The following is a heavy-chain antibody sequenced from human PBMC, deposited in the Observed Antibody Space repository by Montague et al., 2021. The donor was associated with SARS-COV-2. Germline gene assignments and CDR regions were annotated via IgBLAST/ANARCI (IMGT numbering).Heavy chain of an antibody. CDR2: IFHSGRT. V-gene: IGHV4-59*01. CDR1: GDSIDSFY. D-gene: IGHD3-22*01. J-gene: IGHJ6*02. Sequence: SETLSLTCTVSGDSIDSFYWCWIRRPPVKGLEWVGCIFHSGRTYYTPSLKLRVSLSVDTSKNQVPLRLSSLTAADTAVSYCASGGYYDNTGYYSDYYYNMDVWGQGTTVTVSS. CDR3: ASGGYYDNTGYYSDYYYNMDV.